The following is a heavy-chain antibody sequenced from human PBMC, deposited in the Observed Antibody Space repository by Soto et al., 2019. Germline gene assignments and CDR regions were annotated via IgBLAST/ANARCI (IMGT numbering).Heavy chain of an antibody. CDR3: ASVWEILEYSDY. V-gene: IGHV3-30-3*01. CDR1: GFTFSYYA. CDR2: ISYDGSNK. D-gene: IGHD1-26*01. Sequence: QVQLVESGGGVVQPGRSLRLSCAASGFTFSYYAMHWVRQAPGKGLEWVAAISYDGSNKYYADSVKGRFTISRDNSKNTLYLQRNSLRAEDTAVYYCASVWEILEYSDYWGQGTLVTVSS. J-gene: IGHJ4*02.